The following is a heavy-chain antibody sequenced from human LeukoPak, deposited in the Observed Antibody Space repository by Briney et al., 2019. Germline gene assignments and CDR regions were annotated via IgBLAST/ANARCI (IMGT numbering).Heavy chain of an antibody. CDR1: GFTFSSYA. CDR3: AKDLVMGVVVDPHYYYYYGMDV. CDR2: ISGSGGST. J-gene: IGHJ6*02. D-gene: IGHD3-22*01. Sequence: GGSLRLSCAASGFTFSSYAMSWVRQAPGKGLEWVSAISGSGGSTHYADSVKGRFTISRDNSKNTLYLQMNSLRAEDTAVYYCAKDLVMGVVVDPHYYYYYGMDVWGQGTTVTVSS. V-gene: IGHV3-23*01.